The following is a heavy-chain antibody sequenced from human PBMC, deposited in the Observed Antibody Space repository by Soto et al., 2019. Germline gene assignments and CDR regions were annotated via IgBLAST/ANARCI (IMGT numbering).Heavy chain of an antibody. J-gene: IGHJ3*02. CDR1: GGTFSSYA. D-gene: IGHD2-15*01. CDR3: ARVTLGYCSGGSCYGAFDI. Sequence: SVKVSCKASGGTFSSYAISWVRQAPGQGLEWMGGIIPIFGTANYAQKFQGRVTITADESTSTAYVELSSLRSEDTAVYYCARVTLGYCSGGSCYGAFDIWGQGTMVTVSS. CDR2: IIPIFGTA. V-gene: IGHV1-69*13.